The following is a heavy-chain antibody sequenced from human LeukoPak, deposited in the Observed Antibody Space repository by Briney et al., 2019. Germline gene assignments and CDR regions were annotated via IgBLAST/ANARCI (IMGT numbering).Heavy chain of an antibody. Sequence: SETLSLTCTVSGGSISSYYWSWIRQPPGKGLEWIGYIYYSGSTNYNPSLKSQVTISVDTSKNQFSLKLSSVTAADTAVYYCARRRSRDNWFDPWGQGTLVTVSS. CDR1: GGSISSYY. J-gene: IGHJ5*02. D-gene: IGHD6-13*01. CDR3: ARRRSRDNWFDP. V-gene: IGHV4-59*08. CDR2: IYYSGST.